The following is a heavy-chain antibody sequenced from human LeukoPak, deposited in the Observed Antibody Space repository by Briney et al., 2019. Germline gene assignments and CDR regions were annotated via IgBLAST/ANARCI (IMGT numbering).Heavy chain of an antibody. CDR1: RGSISGYY. J-gene: IGHJ4*02. CDR3: ARDWGHYGSGSSYFDY. CDR2: IYTSGST. Sequence: SETLSLTYTVFRGSISGYYWSWIRQPAGKGLGWIGRIYTSGSTNYNPSLKSRVTMSVDTSKNQFSLKLSSVTAADTAVYYCARDWGHYGSGSSYFDYWGQGTLVTVSS. V-gene: IGHV4-4*07. D-gene: IGHD3-10*01.